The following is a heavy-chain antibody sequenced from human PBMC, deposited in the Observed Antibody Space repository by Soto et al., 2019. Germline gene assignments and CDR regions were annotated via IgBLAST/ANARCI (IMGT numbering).Heavy chain of an antibody. CDR3: ATLWFGESGY. CDR2: IYYSGST. J-gene: IGHJ4*02. Sequence: QLQLQESGPGLVKPSETLSLTCTVSGGSISSSSYYWGWIRKPPGKGLEWIGSIYYSGSTYYNPSLKSRVTISVDTSKNPCTLKLSSVTAADTAVYYCATLWFGESGYWGQGTLVTFSA. V-gene: IGHV4-39*01. CDR1: GGSISSSSYY. D-gene: IGHD3-10*01.